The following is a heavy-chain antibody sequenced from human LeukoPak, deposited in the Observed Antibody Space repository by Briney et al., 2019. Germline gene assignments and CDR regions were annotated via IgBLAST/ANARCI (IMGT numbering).Heavy chain of an antibody. D-gene: IGHD6-19*01. CDR2: INPNSGGT. CDR1: GYTFTSYA. V-gene: IGHV1-2*02. Sequence: ASVKVSCKASGYTFTSYAMNWVRQAPGQGLEWMGWINPNSGGTKYAQKFQGRVTMTRDTSISTAYMELSRLRSDDTAVYHCARDRTAVAGRAIDYWGQGTLVTVSS. CDR3: ARDRTAVAGRAIDY. J-gene: IGHJ4*02.